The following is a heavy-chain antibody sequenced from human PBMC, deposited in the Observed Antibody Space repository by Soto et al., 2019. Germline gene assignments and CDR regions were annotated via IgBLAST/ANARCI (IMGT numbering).Heavy chain of an antibody. CDR1: GGSISSYY. CDR2: IYYSGST. CDR3: ARRYGSAIDY. J-gene: IGHJ4*02. V-gene: IGHV4-59*08. Sequence: SETLSLTCTVSGGSISSYYWSWIRQPPGKGLEWIGYIYYSGSTNYNPSLKSRVTISVDTSKNQLSLKLSSVTAADTAVYYCARRYGSAIDYWGQGTLVTVSS. D-gene: IGHD1-26*01.